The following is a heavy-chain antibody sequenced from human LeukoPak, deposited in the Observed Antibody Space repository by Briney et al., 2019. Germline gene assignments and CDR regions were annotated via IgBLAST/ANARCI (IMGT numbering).Heavy chain of an antibody. V-gene: IGHV3-7*01. CDR3: ARDLGPGQYYYYYIDV. Sequence: GGSLRLSCAASEFTFSSYWMSWVRQAPGKGLEWVANVKQDGSEKYYVDSVKGRFTISRDNAKNSLYLQMNSLRAEDTAVYYCARDLGPGQYYYYYIDVWGKGTTVTVSS. CDR2: VKQDGSEK. CDR1: EFTFSSYW. J-gene: IGHJ6*03.